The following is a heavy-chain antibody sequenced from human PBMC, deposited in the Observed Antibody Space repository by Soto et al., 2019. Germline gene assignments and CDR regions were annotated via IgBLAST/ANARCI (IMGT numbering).Heavy chain of an antibody. CDR3: ARPQKWLGQRGDFDY. CDR1: GFTFSSYW. V-gene: IGHV3-7*05. D-gene: IGHD6-19*01. CDR2: IRQDGSDK. J-gene: IGHJ4*02. Sequence: EVQLVESGGGLVQPGGSLRLSCVASGFTFSSYWMSWVRQAPGKGLEWVANIRQDGSDKYYVDSVKGRFTISRDNSKNLPYLQKNRLRGQEPAINYCARPQKWLGQRGDFDYWGQGTLVTVSS.